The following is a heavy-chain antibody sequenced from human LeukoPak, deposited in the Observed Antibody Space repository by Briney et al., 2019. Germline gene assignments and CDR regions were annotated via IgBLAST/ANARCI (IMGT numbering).Heavy chain of an antibody. V-gene: IGHV1-2*02. CDR1: GYTFTGYY. CDR2: INPNSGGT. J-gene: IGHJ4*02. Sequence: ASVKVSCKASGYTFTGYYMHWVRQAPGQGLEWMGWINPNSGGTNYAQKFQGRVTMTRVTSISTAYMELSRLRSDDTAVYYCARSYAGKTTGYSYGYRTMDYWGQGTLVTVSS. D-gene: IGHD5-18*01. CDR3: ARSYAGKTTGYSYGYRTMDY.